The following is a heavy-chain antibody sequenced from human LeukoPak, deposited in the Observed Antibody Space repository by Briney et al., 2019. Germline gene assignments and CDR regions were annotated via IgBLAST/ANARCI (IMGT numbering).Heavy chain of an antibody. D-gene: IGHD3-10*01. Sequence: GGSLRLSCAASGFTFSSYWMNWARQAPGKGLEWVASINHNGNVNYYVDSVKGRFTISRDNAKNSLYLQMSNLRAEDTAVYYCARYGSGSYYNLFDYWGQGTLVTVSS. V-gene: IGHV3-7*03. CDR2: INHNGNVN. J-gene: IGHJ4*02. CDR3: ARYGSGSYYNLFDY. CDR1: GFTFSSYW.